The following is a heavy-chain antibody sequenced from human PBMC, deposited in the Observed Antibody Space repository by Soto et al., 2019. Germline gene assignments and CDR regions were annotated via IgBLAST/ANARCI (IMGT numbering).Heavy chain of an antibody. CDR3: AKENVVVPGEYGFL. D-gene: IGHD2-15*01. CDR1: GFTFSNYA. J-gene: IGHJ1*01. CDR2: ISDSGGST. V-gene: IGHV3-23*01. Sequence: PGGSLRLSCAASGFTFSNYAMSWVRQAPGKGLEWVSTISDSGGSTYYADSVKGRFTISRDNSKNTLYLQMTSLRAEDTAVYYCAKENVVVPGEYGFLWGQGTLVTVSS.